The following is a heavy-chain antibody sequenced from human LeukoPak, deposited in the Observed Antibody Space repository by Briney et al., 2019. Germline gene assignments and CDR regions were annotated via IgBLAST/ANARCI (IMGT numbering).Heavy chain of an antibody. CDR2: ISGSGGST. V-gene: IGHV3-23*01. Sequence: GGSLRLSCAASGFTFSSYAMSWVRQAPGKGLEWVPAISGSGGSTYYADSVKGRFTVSRDNSKNTLYLQMNSLRAEDTAVYYCAKAAGIAVSGIDYWGQGTLVTVSS. CDR1: GFTFSSYA. D-gene: IGHD3-10*01. CDR3: AKAAGIAVSGIDY. J-gene: IGHJ4*02.